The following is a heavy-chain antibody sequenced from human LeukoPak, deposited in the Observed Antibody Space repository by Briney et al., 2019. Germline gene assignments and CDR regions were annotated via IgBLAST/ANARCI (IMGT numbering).Heavy chain of an antibody. Sequence: SETLSLTCTVSGGSISSYYWSWIRQPPGKGLEWIGCIYYSGSTNYNPSLKSRVTISVDTSKNQFSLKLSSVTAADTTVYYCARDGCSGGSCYRDYYGMDVWGQGTTVTVSS. CDR2: IYYSGST. J-gene: IGHJ6*02. CDR1: GGSISSYY. V-gene: IGHV4-59*01. CDR3: ARDGCSGGSCYRDYYGMDV. D-gene: IGHD2-15*01.